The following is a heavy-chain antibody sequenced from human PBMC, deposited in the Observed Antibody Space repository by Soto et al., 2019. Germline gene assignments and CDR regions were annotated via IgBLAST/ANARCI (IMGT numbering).Heavy chain of an antibody. Sequence: EVQLLESGGGLVQPGGSLRLSCTASGFTFTYYAFSWVRQAPGKGLEWVSAISANGQGIYYADSVRGGFTISRDTSKNTGFLHMDSLRAEDTAVYYCAKDRDYPRDQLHYWGQGTLVTVSS. J-gene: IGHJ4*02. V-gene: IGHV3-23*01. D-gene: IGHD2-2*01. CDR2: ISANGQGI. CDR3: AKDRDYPRDQLHY. CDR1: GFTFTYYA.